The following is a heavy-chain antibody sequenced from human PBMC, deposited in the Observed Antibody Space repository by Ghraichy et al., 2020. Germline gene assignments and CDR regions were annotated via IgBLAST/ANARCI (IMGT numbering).Heavy chain of an antibody. J-gene: IGHJ4*02. CDR3: ATNFKWDQLDY. CDR1: GFTFSSYY. V-gene: IGHV3-7*01. Sequence: GGSLRLSCAASGFTFSSYYMSWVRQAPGKGLEWVANIKSDGSETYHVDAVKGRFTISRDNTKNSLYLQMNSLRAEDTAVYYCATNFKWDQLDYWGQGTLVTVSS. D-gene: IGHD1-26*01. CDR2: IKSDGSET.